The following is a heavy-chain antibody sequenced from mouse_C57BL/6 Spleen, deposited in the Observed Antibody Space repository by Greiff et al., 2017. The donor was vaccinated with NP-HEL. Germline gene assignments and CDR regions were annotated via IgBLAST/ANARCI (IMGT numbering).Heavy chain of an antibody. V-gene: IGHV1-82*01. Sequence: QVHVKQSGPELVKPGASVKISCKASGYAFSSYWMNWVKQRPGKGLEWIGRIYPGDGDTNYNGKLKGKATLTADKSSSTAYMQLSCLTSEASAVYFCASDHYGSYYYAMDYWGQGTSVTVSS. J-gene: IGHJ4*01. CDR3: ASDHYGSYYYAMDY. CDR1: GYAFSSYW. CDR2: IYPGDGDT. D-gene: IGHD1-1*01.